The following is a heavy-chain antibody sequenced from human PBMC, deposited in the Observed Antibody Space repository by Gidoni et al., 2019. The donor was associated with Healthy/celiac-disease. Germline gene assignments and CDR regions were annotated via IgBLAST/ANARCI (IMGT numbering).Heavy chain of an antibody. J-gene: IGHJ6*02. V-gene: IGHV3-49*05. D-gene: IGHD2-2*01. CDR3: TSLYCSSTSCYFGTYYYYGMDV. Sequence: EVQLVESGGGLVKPGRSLRLSCTASGFTFGDSALSWFRKAPGKGLEWVGFIRSKAYGGRTEYAASVKGRFTISRDDSKSIAYLQMNSLKTEDTAVYYCTSLYCSSTSCYFGTYYYYGMDVWGQGTTVTVSS. CDR1: GFTFGDSA. CDR2: IRSKAYGGRT.